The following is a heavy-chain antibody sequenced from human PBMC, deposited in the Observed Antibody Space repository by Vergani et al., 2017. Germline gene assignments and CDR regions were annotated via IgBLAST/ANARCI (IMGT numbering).Heavy chain of an antibody. CDR2: IRYDGSNK. J-gene: IGHJ6*02. CDR1: GFTFSSYG. V-gene: IGHV3-30*02. Sequence: QVQLVESGGGVVQPGGSLRLSCAASGFTFSSYGMHWVRQAPGKGLEWVAFIRYDGSNKYYADSVKGRFTISRDNSKNTLYLQMNSLRAEDTAVYYCAKDGSGGDYYYGMYVWGQGTTVTVSS. D-gene: IGHD2-15*01. CDR3: AKDGSGGDYYYGMYV.